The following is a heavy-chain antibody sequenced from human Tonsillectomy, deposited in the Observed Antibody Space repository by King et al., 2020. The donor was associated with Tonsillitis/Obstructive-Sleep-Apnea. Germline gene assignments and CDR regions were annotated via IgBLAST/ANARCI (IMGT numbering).Heavy chain of an antibody. V-gene: IGHV1-18*01. CDR1: GYTFTSYG. Sequence: VQLVESGAEVKKPGASVKVSCKASGYTFTSYGISWVRQAPGQGLEWMVWISAYNGNTNYAQKLQVRVTMTTDTSTSTAYMELRSLRSDDTAVYYCARVLGDIVVVPAAISFDYWGQGTLVTVSS. CDR2: ISAYNGNT. J-gene: IGHJ4*02. D-gene: IGHD2-2*01. CDR3: ARVLGDIVVVPAAISFDY.